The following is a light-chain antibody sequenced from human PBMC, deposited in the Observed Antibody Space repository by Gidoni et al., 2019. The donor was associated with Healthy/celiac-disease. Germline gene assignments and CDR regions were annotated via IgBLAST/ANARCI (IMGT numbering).Light chain of an antibody. CDR1: SSDVGGYNY. Sequence: QSALTRPPSASGSHGQSVTIPCTGTSSDVGGYNYVSWYQQHPVKAPQLMIYAVSKRPSGVPDRFSGSMSGNTASLTVSGLQAEDEADYYCISYAGSNNLVFGGGTKLTVL. V-gene: IGLV2-8*01. CDR3: ISYAGSNNLV. J-gene: IGLJ2*01. CDR2: AVS.